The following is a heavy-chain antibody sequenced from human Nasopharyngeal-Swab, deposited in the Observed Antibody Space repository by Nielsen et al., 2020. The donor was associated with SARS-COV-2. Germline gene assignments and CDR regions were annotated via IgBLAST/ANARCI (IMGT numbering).Heavy chain of an antibody. CDR2: LSGSGANT. Sequence: GESLKISCAASGFTFDNFAMSWVRQAPGKGLEWVSSLSGSGANTYYADSVKGRFTISRDNSKNSIYLQMDRLRVEDTAVYYCARESSAADYWGQGTLVTVSS. CDR3: ARESSAADY. J-gene: IGHJ1*01. D-gene: IGHD6-13*01. CDR1: GFTFDNFA. V-gene: IGHV3-23*01.